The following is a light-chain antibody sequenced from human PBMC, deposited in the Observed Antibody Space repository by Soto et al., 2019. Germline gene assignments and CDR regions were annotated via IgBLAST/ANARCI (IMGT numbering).Light chain of an antibody. Sequence: DIQMTQSPSALSASVGDRVTITCRASQSINSWLAWYQQKSGKAPNLLIYGVSSLHSGVPSRFSGSGSETDFTLTISSLQPEDFATYYCQQSYSNPRTFGQGTKVDIK. CDR3: QQSYSNPRT. V-gene: IGKV1-39*01. J-gene: IGKJ1*01. CDR2: GVS. CDR1: QSINSW.